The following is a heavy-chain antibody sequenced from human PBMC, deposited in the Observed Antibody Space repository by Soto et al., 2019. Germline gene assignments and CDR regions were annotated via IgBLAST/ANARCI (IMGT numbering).Heavy chain of an antibody. D-gene: IGHD1-1*01. CDR3: ARGGLEPFDH. CDR1: GSTSENNW. V-gene: IGHV3-74*01. CDR2: ISDYGRI. Sequence: GGPLRHPCAAPGSTSENNWIHWVRQAPGKGLVWVSRISDYGRINYADSVKDRFITSRDDAKSELYLQLNDLRAEDTAMYYCARGGLEPFDHWGQGALVTVSS. J-gene: IGHJ4*02.